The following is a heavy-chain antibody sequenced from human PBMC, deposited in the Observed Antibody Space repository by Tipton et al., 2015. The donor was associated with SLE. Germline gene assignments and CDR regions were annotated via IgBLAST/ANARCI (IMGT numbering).Heavy chain of an antibody. CDR2: IHDSGAT. CDR1: GGSIRSGDYY. J-gene: IGHJ4*02. CDR3: ARHLGASFDF. Sequence: TLSLTCTVSGGSIRSGDYYWSWFRPHPGKGLEWIGYIHDSGATFYNPSLRSRSAISVDTSQNQFSLRLTSVTAADTAVYYCARHLGASFDFWGQGILVTVSS. V-gene: IGHV4-31*03.